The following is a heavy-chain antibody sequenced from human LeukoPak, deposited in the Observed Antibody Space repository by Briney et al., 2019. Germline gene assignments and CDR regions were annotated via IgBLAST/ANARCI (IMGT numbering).Heavy chain of an antibody. J-gene: IGHJ5*02. CDR3: ARTGGYMVWGVQNWFDP. CDR2: GST. V-gene: IGHV4-39*01. Sequence: SETLSLTCTVSGGSISSSYYWGWVRQPPGKGLEWIGSGSTYYNPSLKSRVTTSVDTSRNQFSLKLSSVTAADTAVYYCARTGGYMVWGVQNWFDPWGQGTLVTVSS. D-gene: IGHD3-10*01. CDR1: GGSISSSYY.